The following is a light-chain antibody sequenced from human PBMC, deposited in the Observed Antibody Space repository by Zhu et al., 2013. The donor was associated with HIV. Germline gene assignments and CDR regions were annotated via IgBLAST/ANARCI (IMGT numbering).Light chain of an antibody. CDR1: RSDVGAYNS. J-gene: IGLJ2*01. CDR2: DVN. Sequence: QSALTQPRSVSGSPGQSVTISCTGTRSDVGAYNSVSWYQQYPGKAPKLMIYDVNKRPSGVSNRFSGSKSGNTASLTISGLQAEDEADYYCCSYAGSNTYVVFGGGTKLTVL. CDR3: CSYAGSNTYVV. V-gene: IGLV2-11*01.